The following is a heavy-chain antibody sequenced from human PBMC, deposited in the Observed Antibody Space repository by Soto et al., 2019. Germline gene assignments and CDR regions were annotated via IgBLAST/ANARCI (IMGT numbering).Heavy chain of an antibody. D-gene: IGHD1-20*01. CDR3: AKDWYHTIDS. CDR1: GFDFSNTW. J-gene: IGHJ4*02. CDR2: INSDGSSI. Sequence: LRLSCETSGFDFSNTWIHWVRQVPGQGLVWVSRINSDGSSIIYADSVKGRFTLSRDNAKNTVHLQMSSLRVEDTAVYYCAKDWYHTIDSWGQGIPVTVSS. V-gene: IGHV3-74*01.